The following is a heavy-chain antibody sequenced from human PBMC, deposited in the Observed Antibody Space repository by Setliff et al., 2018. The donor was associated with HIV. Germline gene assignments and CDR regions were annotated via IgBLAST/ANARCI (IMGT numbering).Heavy chain of an antibody. V-gene: IGHV4-61*01. D-gene: IGHD3-10*01. Sequence: SETLSLTCTVSGGSISSSSYYWNWIRQPPGKGLEWIGYISYTGSTDYNPSLKGRITISVDTSKNQISLRLRSVTAADTAVYYCARAYGSERLNWFDPWGQGTLVTVSS. CDR3: ARAYGSERLNWFDP. CDR1: GGSISSSSYY. J-gene: IGHJ5*02. CDR2: ISYTGST.